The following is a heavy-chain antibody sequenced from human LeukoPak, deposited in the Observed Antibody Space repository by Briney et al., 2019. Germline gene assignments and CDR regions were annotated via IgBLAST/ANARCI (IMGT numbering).Heavy chain of an antibody. J-gene: IGHJ4*01. CDR3: ARDFLYYYGSGSYYNGDY. D-gene: IGHD3-10*01. CDR2: INPNSGGT. CDR1: GYTFTGYY. Sequence: AAVKLSCSASGYTFTGYYMHWVRQPPGQGLEWMGWINPNSGGTNYAQKFQGRVTMTRDTSISTAYMELSRLRSDDTAVYYCARDFLYYYGSGSYYNGDYWG. V-gene: IGHV1-2*02.